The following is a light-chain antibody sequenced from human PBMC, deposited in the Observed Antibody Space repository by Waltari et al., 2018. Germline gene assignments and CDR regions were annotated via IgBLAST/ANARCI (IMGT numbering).Light chain of an antibody. Sequence: SFELTQPPSLSVSPGQTATLTCSGAKLGDIYISLYQQRTGQSPVLVIYQDNKRPSGIPGRFSGSNSWNAATLTISGTQPMDEADYFCQAWDRKAVVFGGGTKVTVL. CDR3: QAWDRKAVV. J-gene: IGLJ2*01. CDR2: QDN. CDR1: KLGDIY. V-gene: IGLV3-1*01.